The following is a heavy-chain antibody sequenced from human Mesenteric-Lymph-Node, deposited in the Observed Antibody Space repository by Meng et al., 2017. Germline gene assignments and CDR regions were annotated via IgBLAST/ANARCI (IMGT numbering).Heavy chain of an antibody. CDR2: ISAYNGNT. J-gene: IGHJ4*02. CDR1: GYTFTGYG. Sequence: QVQLVQSGAEVKKPGASVKVSCKASGYTFTGYGISWVRQAPGQGLEWMGWISAYNGNTNYAQKLQGRVTMTTDTSTSTAYMELSSLRSEDTAVYYCARGVRIAAAGIPVDYWGQGTLVTVSS. D-gene: IGHD6-13*01. CDR3: ARGVRIAAAGIPVDY. V-gene: IGHV1-18*01.